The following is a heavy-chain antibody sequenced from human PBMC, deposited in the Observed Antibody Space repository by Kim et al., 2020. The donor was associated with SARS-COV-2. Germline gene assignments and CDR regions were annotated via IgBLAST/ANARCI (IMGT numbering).Heavy chain of an antibody. D-gene: IGHD3-3*01. CDR3: ARAHHNYDFWSGYYRGAFDI. J-gene: IGHJ3*02. Sequence: RVTISVDTSKNQFSLKLSSVTAADTAVYYCARAHHNYDFWSGYYRGAFDIWGQGTMVTVSS. V-gene: IGHV4-59*01.